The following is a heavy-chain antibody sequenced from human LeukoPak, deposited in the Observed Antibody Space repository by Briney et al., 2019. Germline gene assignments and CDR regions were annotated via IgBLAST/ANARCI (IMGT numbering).Heavy chain of an antibody. D-gene: IGHD3-10*01. Sequence: SETLSLTCTVSGGSVSSSSYYWAWIRQPPGKGLEWIGSIYYSGSTYYNPSLKSRVTISVDTSKNQFSLKLSSVTAADTAVYYCARSLILIGRYYFDYWGQGTLVTVSS. CDR3: ARSLILIGRYYFDY. CDR1: GGSVSSSSYY. J-gene: IGHJ4*02. CDR2: IYYSGST. V-gene: IGHV4-39*01.